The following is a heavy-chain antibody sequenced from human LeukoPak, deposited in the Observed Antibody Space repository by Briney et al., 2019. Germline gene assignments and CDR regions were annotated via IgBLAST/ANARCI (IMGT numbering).Heavy chain of an antibody. D-gene: IGHD3-3*01. Sequence: GGSLRLSCAASGFTFSSYAMHWVRQAPGKGLEWVAVISYDGSNKYYADSVKGRFTISRDNSKNTLYLQMNSLRAEDTAVYYCAKPSPDFWSGYAQLGSFDYWGQGTLVTVSS. J-gene: IGHJ4*02. CDR1: GFTFSSYA. CDR3: AKPSPDFWSGYAQLGSFDY. V-gene: IGHV3-30-3*02. CDR2: ISYDGSNK.